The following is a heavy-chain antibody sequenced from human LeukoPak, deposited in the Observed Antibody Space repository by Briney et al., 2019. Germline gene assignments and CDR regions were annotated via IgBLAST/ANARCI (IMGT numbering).Heavy chain of an antibody. CDR3: ARDRYYDSSGYYYGPYYFDY. J-gene: IGHJ4*02. V-gene: IGHV3-21*01. CDR2: ISSSNTYI. Sequence: GGSLRLSCAASGFTFNTHSMTWVRQAPGKGLEWVSSISSSNTYIDYADSLKGRFTISRDNSKNTLYLQMNSLRAEDTAVYYCARDRYYDSSGYYYGPYYFDYWGQGTLVTVSS. D-gene: IGHD3-22*01. CDR1: GFTFNTHS.